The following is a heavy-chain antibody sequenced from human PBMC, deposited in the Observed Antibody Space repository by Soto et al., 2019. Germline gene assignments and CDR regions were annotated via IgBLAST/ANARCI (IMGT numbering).Heavy chain of an antibody. CDR1: GYTFTSYG. V-gene: IGHV1-18*01. J-gene: IGHJ4*02. CDR3: ARDRPLVTMVRGVIAFDY. Sequence: QVQLVQSGAEGKKPGASVKVSCKASGYTFTSYGISGVRQAPGQGLEWMGWIGAYNGNTNYAQKLQGRATMTSDTSTSTAYMELRSLRSDDTAVYYCARDRPLVTMVRGVIAFDYWGQVTLVTVSS. CDR2: IGAYNGNT. D-gene: IGHD3-10*01.